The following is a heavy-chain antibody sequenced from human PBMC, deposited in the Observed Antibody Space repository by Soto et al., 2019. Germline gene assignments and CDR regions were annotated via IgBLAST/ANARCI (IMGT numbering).Heavy chain of an antibody. Sequence: SQPLSLPCAISRDSVSSHSAAWNWIRQPASRGREWLGRTYFRSKWYNDYAVSVKSRITINPDTSKNQFSLQLNSVTPEDTAVYYCARDSGLRNFDWCGNLYGMDVWGQGTTVTVSS. CDR2: TYFRSKWYN. D-gene: IGHD3-9*01. J-gene: IGHJ6*02. CDR3: ARDSGLRNFDWCGNLYGMDV. V-gene: IGHV6-1*01. CDR1: RDSVSSHSAA.